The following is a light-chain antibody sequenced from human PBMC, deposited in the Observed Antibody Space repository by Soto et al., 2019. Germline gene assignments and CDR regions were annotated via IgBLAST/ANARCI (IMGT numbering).Light chain of an antibody. V-gene: IGKV4-1*01. J-gene: IGKJ2*01. CDR1: QSVLYSSNNKNY. Sequence: DIVMTQSPDSLAVSLGERATINCKSSQSVLYSSNNKNYLAWYQQRPGQPPKLLIYWASTRESGVPDRFSGSGSGTDFTLTIPTLQAEVGAFYSCKQYESPPPTFGRGPKLEI. CDR3: KQYESPPPT. CDR2: WAS.